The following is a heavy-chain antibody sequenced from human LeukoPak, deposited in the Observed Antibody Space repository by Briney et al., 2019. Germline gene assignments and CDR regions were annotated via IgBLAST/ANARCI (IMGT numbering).Heavy chain of an antibody. V-gene: IGHV3-11*04. CDR1: GFTFSDYY. CDR3: ARTAYDSSGFDAFDI. CDR2: ISSSGSTI. J-gene: IGHJ3*02. D-gene: IGHD3-22*01. Sequence: PGGSLRLSCAASGFTFSDYYMSWIRQAPGKGLEWVSYISSSGSTIYYADSVKGRFTISRDNAKNSLYLQMNSLRAEDTAVYYCARTAYDSSGFDAFDIWGQGTMVTVSS.